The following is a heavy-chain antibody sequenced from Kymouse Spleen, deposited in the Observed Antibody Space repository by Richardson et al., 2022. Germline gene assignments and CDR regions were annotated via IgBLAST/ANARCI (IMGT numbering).Heavy chain of an antibody. CDR3: ARGGYYYGSGSWFDP. V-gene: IGHV3-66*03. D-gene: IGHD3-10*01. J-gene: IGHJ5*02. Sequence: EVQLVESGGGLIQPGGSLRLSCAASGFTVSSNYMSWVRQAPGKGLEWVSVIYSCGSTYYADSVKGRFTISRDNSKNTLYLQMNSLRAEDTAVYYCARGGYYYGSGSWFDPWGQGTLVTVSS. CDR1: GFTVSSNY. CDR2: IYSCGST.